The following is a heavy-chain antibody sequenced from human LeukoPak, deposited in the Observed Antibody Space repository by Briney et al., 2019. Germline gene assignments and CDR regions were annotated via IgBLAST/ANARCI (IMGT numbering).Heavy chain of an antibody. Sequence: SETLSLTCAVYGGSFSGYYWSWIRQPPGKGLEWIGEINHSGSTNYNPSLKSRVTISVDTSKNQFSLKLSSVTAADTAVYYCARGPGWLTYYYCYGMDVWGQGTTVTVSS. CDR3: ARGPGWLTYYYCYGMDV. V-gene: IGHV4-34*01. D-gene: IGHD6-19*01. J-gene: IGHJ6*02. CDR1: GGSFSGYY. CDR2: INHSGST.